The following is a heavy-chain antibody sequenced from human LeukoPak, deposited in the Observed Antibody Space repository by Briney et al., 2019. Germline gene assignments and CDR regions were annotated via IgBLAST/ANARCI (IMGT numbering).Heavy chain of an antibody. CDR3: ARDVHPYNWNSVHHDAFDI. CDR2: IDPNSGAT. CDR1: GYSFADYY. Sequence: ASVKVSCKASGYSFADYYMHWVRQAPGQGLEWMGWIDPNSGATKYAQKIQLRVTLTRDTSIRTAYMELSRLRSDDTALYYCARDVHPYNWNSVHHDAFDIWGQGTVVTVSS. V-gene: IGHV1-2*02. D-gene: IGHD1-7*01. J-gene: IGHJ3*02.